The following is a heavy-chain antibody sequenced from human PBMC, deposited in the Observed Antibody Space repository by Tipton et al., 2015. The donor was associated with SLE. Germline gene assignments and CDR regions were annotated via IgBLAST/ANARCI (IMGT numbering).Heavy chain of an antibody. J-gene: IGHJ6*03. Sequence: TLSLTCTVSGYSISSDYYWGWIRQPPGKGLEWIGSIYHSGSTYYNPSLKSRVTISVDTSKNQFSLKLSSVTAADTAVYYCARGRSTSLPMDVWGKGTTVTVSS. V-gene: IGHV4-38-2*02. CDR2: IYHSGST. CDR1: GYSISSDYY. CDR3: ARGRSTSLPMDV. D-gene: IGHD2-2*01.